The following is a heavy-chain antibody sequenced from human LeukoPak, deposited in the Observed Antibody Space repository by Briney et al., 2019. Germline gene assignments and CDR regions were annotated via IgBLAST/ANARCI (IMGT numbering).Heavy chain of an antibody. CDR3: SRAIIGYCSSTSCYIAFDI. CDR2: IIPIFGTA. D-gene: IGHD2-2*03. V-gene: IGHV1-69*13. CDR1: GGTFSSYA. J-gene: IGHJ3*02. Sequence: SVKVSCKASGGTFSSYAISWVRQAPGQGLEWMGGIIPIFGTANYAQKFQGRVTITADESTSTAYMELSSLRSEDTAVYYCSRAIIGYCSSTSCYIAFDIWGQGTMVTVSS.